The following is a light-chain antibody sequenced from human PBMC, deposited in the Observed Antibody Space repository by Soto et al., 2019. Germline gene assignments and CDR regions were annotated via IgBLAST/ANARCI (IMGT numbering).Light chain of an antibody. J-gene: IGKJ1*01. V-gene: IGKV1-5*03. CDR3: QQDHSYWT. CDR2: KTT. CDR1: ESISRW. Sequence: DIQMTQSPSTLSASVGDRVTITCRASESISRWFAWYQQKPGKPPNIMIYKTTTLGNGVPSRLSRTGSGTEFALTVSSLQPNDFATYYCQQDHSYWTFGQGTKVEIK.